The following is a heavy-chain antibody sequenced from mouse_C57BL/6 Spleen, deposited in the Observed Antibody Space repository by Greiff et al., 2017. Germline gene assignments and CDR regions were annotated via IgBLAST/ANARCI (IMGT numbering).Heavy chain of an antibody. J-gene: IGHJ2*01. CDR1: GFSLTSYG. Sequence: VKLVESGPGLVQPSQSLSITCTVSGFSLTSYGVHWVRQSPGKGLAWLGVIWSGGSTDYNAAFISRLSISKDNSKSQVFFKMNSLQADDTAIYYCARNARNYYFDYWGQGTTLTVSS. CDR3: ARNARNYYFDY. CDR2: IWSGGST. V-gene: IGHV2-2*01.